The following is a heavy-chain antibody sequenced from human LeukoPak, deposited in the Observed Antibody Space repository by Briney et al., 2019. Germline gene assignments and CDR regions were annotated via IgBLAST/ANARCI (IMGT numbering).Heavy chain of an antibody. D-gene: IGHD2-15*01. J-gene: IGHJ4*02. CDR2: IASDGSST. CDR1: GFTFSSYW. Sequence: GGSLRLSCAASGFTFSSYWMNWVRQAPGKGLVWVSRIASDGSSTTYADSVKGRFSISRDNAKNTLYLQMNSLRVEDTAVYYCAKDISGGSCFDYWGQGTLVTVSS. V-gene: IGHV3-74*01. CDR3: AKDISGGSCFDY.